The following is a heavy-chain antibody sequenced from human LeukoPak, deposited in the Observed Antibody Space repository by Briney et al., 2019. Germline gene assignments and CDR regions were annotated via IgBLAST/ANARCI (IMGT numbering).Heavy chain of an antibody. CDR2: NYHSGST. Sequence: SGTLSLTCAVSGGSISSSNWWSWVRQPPGKGLEWMGENYHSGSTNYNPSLKRRVTISVDKSKNQFSLKLRSVTAAAASVYYCARNKAYSNHFDYWGQGTLVTVSS. CDR1: GGSISSSNW. CDR3: ARNKAYSNHFDY. D-gene: IGHD4-11*01. V-gene: IGHV4-4*02. J-gene: IGHJ4*02.